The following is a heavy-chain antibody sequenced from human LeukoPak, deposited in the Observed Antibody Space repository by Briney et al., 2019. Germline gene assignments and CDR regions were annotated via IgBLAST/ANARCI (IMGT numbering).Heavy chain of an antibody. CDR1: GYTFTSYD. Sequence: ASVKVSCKASGYTFTSYDINWVRQATGQGLEWMGIINPSGGSTSYAQKFQGRVTMTRDMSTSTVYMELSSLRSEDTAVYYCARGSGHYYYYMDVWGKGTTVTVSS. D-gene: IGHD2-15*01. V-gene: IGHV1-46*01. CDR3: ARGSGHYYYYMDV. CDR2: INPSGGST. J-gene: IGHJ6*03.